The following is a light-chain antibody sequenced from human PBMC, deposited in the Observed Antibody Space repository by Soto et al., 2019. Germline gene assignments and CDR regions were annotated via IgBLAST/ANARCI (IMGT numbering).Light chain of an antibody. CDR1: QSVSSNY. CDR3: QQYGSSPWT. J-gene: IGKJ1*01. V-gene: IGKV3-20*01. CDR2: GAS. Sequence: EIVLTQSPGTLSLSPGERATLSCRASQSVSSNYLAWYQQKPGQAPRPLIYGASSRATGIPDRFSGIGAGTDFTLTISRLEPEDFAVYYCQQYGSSPWTFGQGTKV.